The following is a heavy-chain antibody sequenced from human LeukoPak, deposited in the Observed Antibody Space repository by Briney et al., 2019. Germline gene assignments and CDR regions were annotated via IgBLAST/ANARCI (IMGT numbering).Heavy chain of an antibody. V-gene: IGHV4-4*07. CDR3: ARAKYSSSSRGYNWFDP. Sequence: SETLSLTCTVSGGSISSYYWSWIRQPAGKGLEWIGRIYTSGSTNYNPSLKSRVTMSVDTSKNQFSLKLSSVTAADTAVYYCARAKYSSSSRGYNWFDPWGQGTLVTVSS. CDR1: GGSISSYY. J-gene: IGHJ5*02. D-gene: IGHD6-13*01. CDR2: IYTSGST.